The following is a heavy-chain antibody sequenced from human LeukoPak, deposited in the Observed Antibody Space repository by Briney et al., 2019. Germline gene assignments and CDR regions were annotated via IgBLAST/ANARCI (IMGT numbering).Heavy chain of an antibody. Sequence: XXXXSGFTXSSHWMSWVRQAPGKGLEWVANINPEGNDXQYVDCVKGRFTISRDNAKNSVYVQMNSLRAGDTAVYYXXXXXXXPXXXXDYWGQXTXVTVSS. CDR1: GFTXSSHW. V-gene: IGHV3-7*01. J-gene: IGHJ4*02. CDR2: INPEGNDX. CDR3: XXXXXXPXXXXDY.